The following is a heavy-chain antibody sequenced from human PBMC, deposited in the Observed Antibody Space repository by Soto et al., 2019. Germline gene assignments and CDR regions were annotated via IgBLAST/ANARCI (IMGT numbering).Heavy chain of an antibody. D-gene: IGHD2-8*01. CDR1: GGAVISSNYY. J-gene: IGHJ4*02. Sequence: PAETLSLTCTVSGGAVISSNYYLFCIRQSPGKGLEWIGSVYYRGRSYSKSSVKSRVTISVDTSKNQFSLNLNSVTASDTAVYYCVSQRTSVLTQAYFDYWGPGALVTVSS. CDR3: VSQRTSVLTQAYFDY. V-gene: IGHV4-39*01. CDR2: VYYRGRS.